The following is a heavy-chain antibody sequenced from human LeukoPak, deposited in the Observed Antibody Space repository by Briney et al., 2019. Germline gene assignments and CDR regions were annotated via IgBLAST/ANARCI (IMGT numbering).Heavy chain of an antibody. CDR3: SRESSQSHASDI. Sequence: GGSLRLSCAASGFAVNTYYMSWIRQAPGKGLEWVSMINTGVSTRYADSVKGRFTISRDNSKNTVYLQMTSLRADDTALYYCSRESSQSHASDIWGQGTMVTVSS. V-gene: IGHV3-53*01. D-gene: IGHD6-19*01. J-gene: IGHJ3*02. CDR2: INTGVST. CDR1: GFAVNTYY.